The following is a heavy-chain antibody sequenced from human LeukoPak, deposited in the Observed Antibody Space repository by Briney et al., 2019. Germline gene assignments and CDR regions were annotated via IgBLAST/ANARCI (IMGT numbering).Heavy chain of an antibody. V-gene: IGHV3-48*01. J-gene: IGHJ6*03. Sequence: GSLRLSCAASGFTFNRYSMNWVRQAPGKGLEWVLYISSSSSTIYYADSVKGRFTISRDNAKNSLYLQMNSLRAEDTAVYYCARARSIFGVVRSGYYYYYMDVWGKGTTVTVSS. CDR1: GFTFNRYS. D-gene: IGHD3-3*01. CDR2: ISSSSSTI. CDR3: ARARSIFGVVRSGYYYYYMDV.